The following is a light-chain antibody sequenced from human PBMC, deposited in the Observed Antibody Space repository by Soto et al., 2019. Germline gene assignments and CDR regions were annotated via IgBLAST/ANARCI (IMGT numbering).Light chain of an antibody. V-gene: IGLV2-14*03. Sequence: QAVVTQPASVSGSPGQSITISCTGTSSDVGGYNSVSWYQQHPGKAPKLIIYDVTNRPSGISNRFSGSKSGNTASLTISGLQAEDEADYYCSSYTSSNTLVFGSGTKLTVL. CDR2: DVT. CDR1: SSDVGGYNS. CDR3: SSYTSSNTLV. J-gene: IGLJ1*01.